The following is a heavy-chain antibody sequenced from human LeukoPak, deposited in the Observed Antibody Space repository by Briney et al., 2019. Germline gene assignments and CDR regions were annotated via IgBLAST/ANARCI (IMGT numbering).Heavy chain of an antibody. V-gene: IGHV3-23*01. CDR3: ASDHYDSSGYQHGGAFDI. D-gene: IGHD3-22*01. J-gene: IGHJ3*02. CDR2: ISGSGGST. CDR1: GFTFSSYA. Sequence: GGSLRLSCAASGFTFSSYAMSWVRQAPGKGLEWVSAISGSGGSTYYADSVKGRFTISRDNSKNTLYLQMNSLRAEDTAVYYCASDHYDSSGYQHGGAFDIWGQGTMVTVSS.